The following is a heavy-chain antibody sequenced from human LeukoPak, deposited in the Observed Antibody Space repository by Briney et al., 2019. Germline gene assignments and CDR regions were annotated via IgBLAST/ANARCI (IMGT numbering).Heavy chain of an antibody. J-gene: IGHJ4*02. Sequence: PGGSLRLSCAAPGFTSSSNYMTWVRQAPGKGLEWVSLIYSGGYTYYPDSLKGRFTISRDNSKNTLYLQMSTLRAEDRAVYYCVRGTAAAWGYFDYWGQGTLVTVSS. D-gene: IGHD6-13*01. CDR1: GFTSSSNY. CDR3: VRGTAAAWGYFDY. V-gene: IGHV3-53*01. CDR2: IYSGGYT.